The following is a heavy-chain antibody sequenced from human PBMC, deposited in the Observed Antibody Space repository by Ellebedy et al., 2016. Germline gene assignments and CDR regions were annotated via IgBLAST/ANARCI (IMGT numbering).Heavy chain of an antibody. V-gene: IGHV3-30*03. D-gene: IGHD3-10*01. CDR1: GFTFSSYG. J-gene: IGHJ6*02. CDR3: ARGPYGSGSYYTSYYYGMVV. Sequence: GESLKISXAASGFTFSSYGMHWVRQAPGKGLEWVAVISYDGSNKYYADSVKGRFTISRDNSKNTLYLQMNSLRAEDTAVYYCARGPYGSGSYYTSYYYGMVVWGQGTTVTVSS. CDR2: ISYDGSNK.